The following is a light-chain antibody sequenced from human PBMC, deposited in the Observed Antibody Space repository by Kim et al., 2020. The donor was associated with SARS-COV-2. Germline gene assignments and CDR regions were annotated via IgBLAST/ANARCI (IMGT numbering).Light chain of an antibody. Sequence: DIQMTQSPSSLSASVGDRVTITCRTSQPINSYLNWYQQKPGKAPALLIYAASRLQSGVPSRFSGSGSATVFTLTISSLQPEDFATYFCQQSDSTPLTFGGGTKLEIK. CDR2: AAS. J-gene: IGKJ4*01. CDR3: QQSDSTPLT. V-gene: IGKV1-39*01. CDR1: QPINSY.